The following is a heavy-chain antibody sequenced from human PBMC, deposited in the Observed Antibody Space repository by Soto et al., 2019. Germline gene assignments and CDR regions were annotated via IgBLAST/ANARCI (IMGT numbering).Heavy chain of an antibody. CDR1: GFTFSSYA. CDR3: AKDGGYSYGYSPRYYYGMDV. V-gene: IGHV3-64D*06. D-gene: IGHD5-18*01. CDR2: ISSNGGST. J-gene: IGHJ6*02. Sequence: GGSLRLSCSASGFTFSSYAMHWVRQAPGKGLEYVSAISSNGGSTYYADSVKGRFTISRDNSKNTLYLQMSSLRAEDTAVYYCAKDGGYSYGYSPRYYYGMDVWGQGTTVTVSS.